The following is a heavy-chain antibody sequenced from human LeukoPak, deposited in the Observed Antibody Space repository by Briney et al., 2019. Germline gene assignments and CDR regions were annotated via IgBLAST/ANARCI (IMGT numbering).Heavy chain of an antibody. V-gene: IGHV3-48*03. J-gene: IGHJ4*02. CDR2: ISSSGSTI. Sequence: PGGSLRLSCAASGFTFSSYEMNWVRQAPGKGLEWVSYISSSGSTIYYADSVEGRFTISRDNAKNSLYLQMNSLRAEDTAVYYCARRRYGSGDIDYWGQGTLVTVSS. CDR1: GFTFSSYE. D-gene: IGHD3-10*01. CDR3: ARRRYGSGDIDY.